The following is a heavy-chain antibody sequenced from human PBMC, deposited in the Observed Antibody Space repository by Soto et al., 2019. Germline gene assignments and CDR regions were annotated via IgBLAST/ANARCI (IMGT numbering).Heavy chain of an antibody. CDR3: AKDTQAAAYLTVDY. J-gene: IGHJ4*02. D-gene: IGHD6-13*01. CDR2: ISGSGGST. Sequence: GGSLRLSCAASGFPFSSYAMSWVRQAPGKGLEWVSAISGSGGSTYYADSVKGRFTISRDNSKNTLYLQMNSLRAEDTAVYYCAKDTQAAAYLTVDYWGQGTLVTVS. CDR1: GFPFSSYA. V-gene: IGHV3-23*01.